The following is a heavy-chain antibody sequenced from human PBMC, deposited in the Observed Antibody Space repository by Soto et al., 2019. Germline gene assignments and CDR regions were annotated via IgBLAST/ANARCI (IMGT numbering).Heavy chain of an antibody. D-gene: IGHD3-10*01. CDR2: INAGNGNT. V-gene: IGHV1-3*01. Sequence: QVQLVQSGAEVKKPGASVKVSCKASGYTFTSYAMHWVRQAPGQRPEWMGWINAGNGNTKYSQKFQGRVTITRDTSASTAYMELSSLRSEDTAVYYCARDRGGRGYFDYWGQGTLVTVSS. J-gene: IGHJ4*02. CDR1: GYTFTSYA. CDR3: ARDRGGRGYFDY.